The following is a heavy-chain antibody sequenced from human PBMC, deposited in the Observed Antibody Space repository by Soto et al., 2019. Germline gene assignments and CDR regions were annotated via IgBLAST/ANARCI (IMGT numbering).Heavy chain of an antibody. Sequence: EVQLLESGGGLVQPGGSLRLSCAASGFTFSSYAMSWVRQAPGKGLEWVSAISGSGGSTYYADSVKGRFTISRDNSKNTLYLQMNSLRAEDTAVYYCATKPIVGAPPGEGAFDIWGQGTMVTVSS. CDR2: ISGSGGST. J-gene: IGHJ3*02. V-gene: IGHV3-23*01. D-gene: IGHD1-26*01. CDR1: GFTFSSYA. CDR3: ATKPIVGAPPGEGAFDI.